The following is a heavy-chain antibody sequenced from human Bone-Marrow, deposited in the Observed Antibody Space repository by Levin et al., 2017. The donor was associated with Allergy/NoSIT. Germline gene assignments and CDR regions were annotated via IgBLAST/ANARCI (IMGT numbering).Heavy chain of an antibody. Sequence: VASVKVSCKASGYTFTGYYMHWVRQAPGQGLEWMGWINPKSGGSNSAQKFQGRVTMTRDTSISTAYMELNMLTSDDTAVYYCAREMAWSTLDVWGKGTTVTVSS. D-gene: IGHD3-3*01. J-gene: IGHJ6*04. CDR1: GYTFTGYY. CDR2: INPKSGGS. V-gene: IGHV1-2*02. CDR3: AREMAWSTLDV.